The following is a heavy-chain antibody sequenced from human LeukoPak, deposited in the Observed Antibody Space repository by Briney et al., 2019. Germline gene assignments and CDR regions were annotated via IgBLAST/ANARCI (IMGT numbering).Heavy chain of an antibody. CDR1: GFTSSSYS. CDR2: ISGSGGST. CDR3: AFDYASGSYLGFDY. Sequence: QPGGSLRLSCAASGFTSSSYSMNWVRQAPGKGLEWVSAISGSGGSTYYADSVKGRFTISRDNSKNTLYLQMNSLRAEDTAVYYCAFDYASGSYLGFDYWGQGTLVTVSS. J-gene: IGHJ4*02. V-gene: IGHV3-23*01. D-gene: IGHD3-10*01.